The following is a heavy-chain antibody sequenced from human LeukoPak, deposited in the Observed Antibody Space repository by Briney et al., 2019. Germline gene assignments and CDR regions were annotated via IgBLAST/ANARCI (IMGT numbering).Heavy chain of an antibody. CDR2: IYYSGST. D-gene: IGHD6-19*01. V-gene: IGHV4-39*01. CDR3: ARGGSGWS. CDR1: GGSISSSNYY. J-gene: IGHJ5*02. Sequence: PSETLSLTCTVSGGSISSSNYYWGWIRQPPGKGLEWIGSIYYSGSTYYNPSLKSRVTISVDTSKNQFSLKLSSVTAADTAVYYCARGGSGWSWGQGTLVTVSS.